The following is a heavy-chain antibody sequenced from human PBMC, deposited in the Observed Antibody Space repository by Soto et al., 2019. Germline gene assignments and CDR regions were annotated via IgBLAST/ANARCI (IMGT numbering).Heavy chain of an antibody. Sequence: QVQLQESGPGLVKPSQTLSLTCTVSGGSISSGDYYWTWIRQHPGKGLEWTGYIYYSGSTKHNPSLKSRITISVDTSKNQLSLKLNSVTAADTAVYYCARTKTSSTSFHVDYWGQGTQVTVSS. CDR3: ARTKTSSTSFHVDY. CDR2: IYYSGST. CDR1: GGSISSGDYY. D-gene: IGHD2-2*01. J-gene: IGHJ4*02. V-gene: IGHV4-31*03.